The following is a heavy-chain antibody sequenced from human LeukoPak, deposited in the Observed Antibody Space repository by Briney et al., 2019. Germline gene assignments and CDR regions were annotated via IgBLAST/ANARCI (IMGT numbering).Heavy chain of an antibody. D-gene: IGHD5-12*01. CDR1: GFSLSTSGVG. CDR3: ARVNIVATIGGPFDY. J-gene: IGHJ4*02. CDR2: IYWDDDK. V-gene: IGHV2-5*02. Sequence: SGPTRVKPTQTLTLTCTFSGFSLSTSGVGVGWIRQPQGKALAWLALIYWDDDKRYTPSLKSRLTITKDTSKNQVVLTMTNMDPVDTATYYCARVNIVATIGGPFDYWGQGTLVTVSS.